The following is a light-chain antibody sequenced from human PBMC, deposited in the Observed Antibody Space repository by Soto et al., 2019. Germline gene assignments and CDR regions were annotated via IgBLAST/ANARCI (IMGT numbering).Light chain of an antibody. CDR1: QDVGGY. CDR2: DAS. V-gene: IGKV3-20*01. J-gene: IGKJ1*01. CDR3: QQYGSSGT. Sequence: EIVLTQSPATLSLSPGDRATLSCRASQDVGGYLSWFQQKPGQAPRLLIYDASIRATGIPARFSGSGSGTDFTLTISRLEPEDFAVYYCQQYGSSGTFGQGTKVDIK.